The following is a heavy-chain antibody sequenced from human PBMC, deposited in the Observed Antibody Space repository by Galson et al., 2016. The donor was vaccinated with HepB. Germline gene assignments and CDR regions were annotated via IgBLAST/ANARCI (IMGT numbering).Heavy chain of an antibody. CDR3: AAPYGDYGIDAFNM. Sequence: SVKVSCKASGYTFTDYDYYVHWVRQAPGQGLEWLGWINPNSGVTNYAQRFQGRVTMTRDTSISAAYMGLSRLRSGDTAVYYCAAPYGDYGIDAFNMWGQGTMVTVSS. CDR2: INPNSGVT. V-gene: IGHV1-2*02. D-gene: IGHD4-17*01. J-gene: IGHJ3*02. CDR1: GYTFTDYDYY.